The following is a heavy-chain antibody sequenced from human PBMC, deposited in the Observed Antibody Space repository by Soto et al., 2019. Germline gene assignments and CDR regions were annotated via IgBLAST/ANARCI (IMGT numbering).Heavy chain of an antibody. CDR2: IDPSDPYT. J-gene: IGHJ6*02. CDR1: GYSFTSYW. D-gene: IGHD3-9*01. CDR3: ARTYYDILTGQYYYYYGMDV. Sequence: GESLKISCKGSGYSFTSYWISWVLQMPGKGLEWKGRIDPSDPYTNYSPSLPGHVTTSADKSISTAYLQWSSLKASDTAMYYCARTYYDILTGQYYYYYGMDVWGQGTTVTVSS. V-gene: IGHV5-10-1*01.